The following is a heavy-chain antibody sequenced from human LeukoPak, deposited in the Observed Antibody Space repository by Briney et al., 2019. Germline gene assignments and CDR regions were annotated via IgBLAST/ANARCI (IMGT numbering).Heavy chain of an antibody. J-gene: IGHJ5*02. D-gene: IGHD2-21*01. CDR2: ISYDGSNK. Sequence: GGSLRLSCAASGFSFSSYGVHWVRQAPGKGLEWVAVISYDGSNKYHADSVKGRFTISRDNSKNTLYLQMNSLRVEDTAVYYCAKGGIPDDPWGQGTLVTVSS. CDR3: AKGGIPDDP. V-gene: IGHV3-30*18. CDR1: GFSFSSYG.